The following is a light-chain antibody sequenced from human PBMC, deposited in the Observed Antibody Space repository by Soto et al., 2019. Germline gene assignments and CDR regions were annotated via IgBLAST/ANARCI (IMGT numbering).Light chain of an antibody. Sequence: AIQMTQSPSSLSASVGDRVTITCRASQGIRNDLCWYQQKPWNAPKLLIYAASILQSGVPSRFSGSGSGTDFTLTISSLQPEDFATYYCLQGYSYPPTFGQGTKVDNK. V-gene: IGKV1-6*01. CDR2: AAS. CDR3: LQGYSYPPT. J-gene: IGKJ1*01. CDR1: QGIRND.